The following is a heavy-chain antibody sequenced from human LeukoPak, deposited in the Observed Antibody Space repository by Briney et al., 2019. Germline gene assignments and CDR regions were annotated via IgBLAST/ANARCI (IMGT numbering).Heavy chain of an antibody. CDR3: TTDLWILEWLYYAFDI. Sequence: GGSLRLSCAAPGFTFSSYAMNWVRQAPGKGLEWVGRIKSKTDGGTTDYAAPVKGRFTISRDDSKNTLYLQMNSLKTEDTAVYYCTTDLWILEWLYYAFDIWGQGTMVTVSS. CDR2: IKSKTDGGTT. CDR1: GFTFSSYA. J-gene: IGHJ3*02. V-gene: IGHV3-15*07. D-gene: IGHD3-3*01.